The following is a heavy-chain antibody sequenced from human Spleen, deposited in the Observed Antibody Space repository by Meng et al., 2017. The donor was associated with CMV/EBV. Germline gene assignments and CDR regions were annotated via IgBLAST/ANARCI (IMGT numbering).Heavy chain of an antibody. CDR1: GFIFSDYH. J-gene: IGHJ4*02. Sequence: GGSLRLSCGASGFIFSDYHMGWVRQAPGKGLEWTSFISSVGGTTYYAASVKGRFTIARDNAKNSVILQMNSLRADDTAIYYCVTAPLQYQVLKGNWGQGTLVTVSS. CDR2: ISSVGGTT. V-gene: IGHV3-11*01. CDR3: VTAPLQYQVLKGN. D-gene: IGHD2-2*01.